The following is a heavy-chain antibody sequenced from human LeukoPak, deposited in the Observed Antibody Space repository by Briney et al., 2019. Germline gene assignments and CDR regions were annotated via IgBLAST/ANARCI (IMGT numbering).Heavy chain of an antibody. CDR1: GLTFSRYA. D-gene: IGHD6-13*01. J-gene: IGHJ4*02. Sequence: GGSLRLSCAASGLTFSRYAMTWVRQAPGKGLEWVSTISSGGGFTYYADSVKGRFTISRDNSKDTLYLQMNSLRAEDTAVYYCAKALDPYGSRWTDNFFDYWGQGTLVTVSS. CDR3: AKALDPYGSRWTDNFFDY. CDR2: ISSGGGFT. V-gene: IGHV3-23*01.